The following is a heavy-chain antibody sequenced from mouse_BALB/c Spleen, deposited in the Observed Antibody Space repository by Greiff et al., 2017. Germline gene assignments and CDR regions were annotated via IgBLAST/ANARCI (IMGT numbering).Heavy chain of an antibody. CDR2: IDPETGGT. V-gene: IGHV1-15*01. CDR1: GYTFTDYE. CDR3: TRDRYFDY. D-gene: IGHD2-14*01. J-gene: IGHJ2*01. Sequence: VQLQQSGAELVRPGASVTLSFKASGYTFTDYEIHWVKQTPVHGLEWIGAIDPETGGTAYNQKFKGKATLTADKSSSTAYMALRSLTSEDSAVYYCTRDRYFDYWGQGTTLTVSS.